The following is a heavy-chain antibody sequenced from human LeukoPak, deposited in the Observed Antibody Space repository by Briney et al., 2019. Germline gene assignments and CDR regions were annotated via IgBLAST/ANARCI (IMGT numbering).Heavy chain of an antibody. J-gene: IGHJ5*02. CDR1: GFSLSTSGVG. CDR3: AHSQWYYPPFDP. V-gene: IGHV2-5*02. D-gene: IGHD3-10*01. Sequence: SGPTLVNPTQTLTLTCTFSGFSLSTSGVGVGWIRQPPGKALEWLALIYWDDDKRYSPSLKSRLTITKDTSKNQVVLTMINMDPVDTATYYCAHSQWYYPPFDPWGQGTLVTVSS. CDR2: IYWDDDK.